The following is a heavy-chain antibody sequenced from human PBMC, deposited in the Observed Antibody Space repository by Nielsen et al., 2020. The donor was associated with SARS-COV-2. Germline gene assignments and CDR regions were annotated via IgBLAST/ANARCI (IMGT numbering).Heavy chain of an antibody. CDR1: GFTFGDYA. V-gene: IGHV3-49*04. CDR3: TIDQDFDY. J-gene: IGHJ4*02. CDR2: IRSKAYGGTT. Sequence: GGSLRLSCTASGFTFGDYAMSWVRQAPGKGLEWVGFIRSKAYGGTTEYAASVKGRFTISRDDSKSIAYLQLASLKTDDTAVYFCTIDQDFDYWARGTLVTVSS.